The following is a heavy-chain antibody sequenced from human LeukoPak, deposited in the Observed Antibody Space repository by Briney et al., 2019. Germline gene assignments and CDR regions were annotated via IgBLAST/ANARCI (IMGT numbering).Heavy chain of an antibody. CDR3: ARKGGSSGYYDAFDI. Sequence: PGGSLRLSRAASGFTVSSNYMSWVRQAPGKGLEWVSVIYSGGSTYYADSVKGRSTISRDNSKNTLYLRMNSLRAEDTAVYYCARKGGSSGYYDAFDIWGQGTMVTVSS. D-gene: IGHD3-22*01. CDR2: IYSGGST. CDR1: GFTVSSNY. J-gene: IGHJ3*02. V-gene: IGHV3-53*01.